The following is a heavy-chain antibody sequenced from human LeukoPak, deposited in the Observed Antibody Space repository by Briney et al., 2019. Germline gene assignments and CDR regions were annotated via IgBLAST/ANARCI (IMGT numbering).Heavy chain of an antibody. J-gene: IGHJ4*02. D-gene: IGHD3-22*01. V-gene: IGHV3-33*01. CDR1: GFTFSSYG. Sequence: GGSLRLSCAASGFTFSSYGMHRVRQAPGKGLEWVALIWYDGSHKYYADSVKGRFTISRDNSRNTLYLQMSSLRAEDTAVYYCARDPHYSDTCGAHQLDYWGQGTLVTVSS. CDR3: ARDPHYSDTCGAHQLDY. CDR2: IWYDGSHK.